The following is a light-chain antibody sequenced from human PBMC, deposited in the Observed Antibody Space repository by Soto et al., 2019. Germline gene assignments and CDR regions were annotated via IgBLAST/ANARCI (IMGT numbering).Light chain of an antibody. J-gene: IGKJ1*01. V-gene: IGKV1-6*01. CDR3: LQDYSYPRT. CDR2: GAS. CDR1: QDIRDD. Sequence: AIQMTQSPSSLSASIGDRVTITCRASQDIRDDLGWYQVKPGRAPKVLIYGASNLQSGVPSRFSGSGSGTDFTLTISSLQPEDFATYYCLQDYSYPRTFGQGTNVESK.